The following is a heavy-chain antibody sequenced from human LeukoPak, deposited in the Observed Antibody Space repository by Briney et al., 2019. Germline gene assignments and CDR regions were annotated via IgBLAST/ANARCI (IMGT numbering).Heavy chain of an antibody. D-gene: IGHD1-7*01. CDR3: ARENWDYGEDF. Sequence: SETLSLTCTVSDGSISAYYWSWIRQSPGKGLEWIGYIFYEGKTVYNPSLESRVTMSVDTSKNQVSLKLIAVTAADSAVYYCARENWDYGEDFWGQGALVTVSS. CDR1: DGSISAYY. J-gene: IGHJ4*02. CDR2: IFYEGKT. V-gene: IGHV4-59*12.